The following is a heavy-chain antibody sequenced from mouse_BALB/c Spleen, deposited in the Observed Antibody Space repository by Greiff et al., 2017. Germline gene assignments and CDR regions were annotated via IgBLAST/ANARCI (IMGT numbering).Heavy chain of an antibody. CDR3: ARSYSSSMYYFDY. CDR2: INPSNGRT. Sequence: VQLQQPGAELVKPGASVKLSCKASGYTFTSYWMHWVKQRPGQGLEWIGEINPSNGRTNYNEKFKSKATLTVDKSSSTAYMQLSSLTSEDSAVYYCARSYSSSMYYFDYWGQGTTLTVSS. D-gene: IGHD1-1*01. J-gene: IGHJ2*01. V-gene: IGHV1S81*02. CDR1: GYTFTSYW.